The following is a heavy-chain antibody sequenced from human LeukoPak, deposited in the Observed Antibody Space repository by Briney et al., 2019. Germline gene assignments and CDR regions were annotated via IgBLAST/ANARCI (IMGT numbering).Heavy chain of an antibody. CDR3: AKPRPQWLVLSDAFDI. CDR2: ISYDGSNK. CDR1: GFTFSSYA. Sequence: GGSLRLSCAASGFTFSSYAMHWVRQAPGKGLEWVAVISYDGSNKDYADSVKGRFTISRDNSKNTLYLQMNSLRAEDTAVYYCAKPRPQWLVLSDAFDIWGQGTMVTVSS. V-gene: IGHV3-30-3*02. D-gene: IGHD6-19*01. J-gene: IGHJ3*02.